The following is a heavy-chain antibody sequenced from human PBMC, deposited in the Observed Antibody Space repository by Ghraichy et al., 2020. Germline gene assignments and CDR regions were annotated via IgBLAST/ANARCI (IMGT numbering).Heavy chain of an antibody. D-gene: IGHD2-21*02. CDR1: GGTFSSYA. Sequence: SVKVSCKASGGTFSSYAISWVRQARGQGLEWMGGIIPIFGTANYAQKFQGRVTITADESTSTAYMELSSLRSEDTAVYYCARDRENLVVTGYYYGMDVWGQGTTVTVSS. J-gene: IGHJ6*02. V-gene: IGHV1-69*13. CDR3: ARDRENLVVTGYYYGMDV. CDR2: IIPIFGTA.